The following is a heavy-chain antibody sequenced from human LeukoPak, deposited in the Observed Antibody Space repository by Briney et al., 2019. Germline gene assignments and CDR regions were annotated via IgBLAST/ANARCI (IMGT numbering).Heavy chain of an antibody. V-gene: IGHV3-30*02. Sequence: GGSLRLSCAASGFTFSSYGMHWVRQAPGKGLEWVAFIRYDGSNKYYADSVKGRFTISRDNAKNSLYLQMNSLRAEDTAVYYCARAVDDSSTYKDYFAYWGQGILVTVSS. CDR3: ARAVDDSSTYKDYFAY. CDR1: GFTFSSYG. CDR2: IRYDGSNK. J-gene: IGHJ4*02. D-gene: IGHD3-22*01.